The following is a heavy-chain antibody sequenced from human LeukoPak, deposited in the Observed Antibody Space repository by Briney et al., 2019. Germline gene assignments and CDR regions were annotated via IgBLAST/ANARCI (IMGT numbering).Heavy chain of an antibody. CDR1: GYTFTGYY. V-gene: IGHV1-2*02. Sequence: GASVKVSCKASGYTFTGYYMHWARQAPGQGLEWMGWINPNSGGTNYAQKFQGRVTMTRDTSISTAYMELSRLRSDDTAAYYCARSNGRSPGPYYYGMDVWGQGTTVTVSS. J-gene: IGHJ6*02. CDR2: INPNSGGT. D-gene: IGHD2-8*01. CDR3: ARSNGRSPGPYYYGMDV.